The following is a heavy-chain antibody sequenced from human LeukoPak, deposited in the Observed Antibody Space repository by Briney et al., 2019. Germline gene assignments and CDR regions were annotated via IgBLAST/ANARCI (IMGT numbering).Heavy chain of an antibody. CDR2: IDSDSSDI. V-gene: IGHV3-21*05. J-gene: IGHJ4*02. Sequence: GGSLRLSCAGSGFNFRIHAMNWVRQAPGKGLEWVSYIDSDSSDILYADSVKGRFTISRDIAKNSLYLQMNSLRAEDTAVYFCARYSNPPQLIDYWGQGTLVAVSS. CDR3: ARYSNPPQLIDY. CDR1: GFNFRIHA. D-gene: IGHD5-18*01.